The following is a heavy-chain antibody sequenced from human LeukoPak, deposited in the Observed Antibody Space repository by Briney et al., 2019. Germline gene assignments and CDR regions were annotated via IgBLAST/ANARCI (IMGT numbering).Heavy chain of an antibody. V-gene: IGHV3-21*01. Sequence: GGSLRLSCAASGFTFSSYAMSWVRQAPGKGLEWVSSISSSSSYIYYADSVKGRFTISRDNAKNSLYLQMNSLRAEDTAVYYCARLGYCSGGSCPDYWGQGTLVTVSS. J-gene: IGHJ4*02. D-gene: IGHD2-15*01. CDR1: GFTFSSYA. CDR2: ISSSSSYI. CDR3: ARLGYCSGGSCPDY.